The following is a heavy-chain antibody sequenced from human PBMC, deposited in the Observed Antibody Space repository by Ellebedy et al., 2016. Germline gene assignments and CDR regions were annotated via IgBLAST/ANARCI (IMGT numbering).Heavy chain of an antibody. D-gene: IGHD5-12*01. CDR2: ISGSGGST. J-gene: IGHJ4*02. Sequence: GESLKISXAASGFTFSSYAMSWVRQAPGKGLEWVSVISGSGGSTYYADSVKGRFIISRDNSKNTLYLQMNSLRAEDTAVYYCAKDGSGYDYFDYWGQGTLVTVSS. V-gene: IGHV3-23*01. CDR1: GFTFSSYA. CDR3: AKDGSGYDYFDY.